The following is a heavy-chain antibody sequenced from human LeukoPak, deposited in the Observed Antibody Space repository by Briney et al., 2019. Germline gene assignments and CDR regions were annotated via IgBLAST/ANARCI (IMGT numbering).Heavy chain of an antibody. D-gene: IGHD3-3*01. CDR1: GYTFTSYG. V-gene: IGHV1-18*01. Sequence: ASVKVSCKASGYTFTSYGISWVRQAPGQGLEWMGWISAYNGNTNYAQKLQGRVTMTTDTSTSTAYMELRSLRSDDTAVYYCARDRGTYYDSWSGYSLDYWGQGTLVTVSS. CDR2: ISAYNGNT. CDR3: ARDRGTYYDSWSGYSLDY. J-gene: IGHJ4*02.